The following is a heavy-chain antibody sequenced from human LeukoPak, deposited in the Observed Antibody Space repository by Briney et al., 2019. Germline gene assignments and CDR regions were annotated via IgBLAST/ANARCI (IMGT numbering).Heavy chain of an antibody. CDR3: ARRGNYYFDC. CDR1: GYRCTSYW. D-gene: IGHD3-10*01. Sequence: GESLKISCKGSGYRCTSYWITWVRQMPGRGLEWMGVMYPGVSDTRYSPSFPGQVTISADKSITTAYLQWSSLKASDTAIYYCARRGNYYFDCWGQGTLVIAS. CDR2: MYPGVSDT. J-gene: IGHJ4*02. V-gene: IGHV5-51*01.